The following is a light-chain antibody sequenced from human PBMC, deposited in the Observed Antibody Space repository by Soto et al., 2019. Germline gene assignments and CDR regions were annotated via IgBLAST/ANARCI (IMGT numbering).Light chain of an antibody. CDR1: QDIRTY. CDR2: DAS. V-gene: IGKV1-33*01. CDR3: QQYDIFPYT. Sequence: DIQMTQSPSSLSASVGDRVTITCQASQDIRTYLNWYQQKAGKAPNLLIYDASTLETGVPSRFSGSGSGTDFTFTISSLQPEDIATYYCQQYDIFPYTFGQGTKLEIK. J-gene: IGKJ2*01.